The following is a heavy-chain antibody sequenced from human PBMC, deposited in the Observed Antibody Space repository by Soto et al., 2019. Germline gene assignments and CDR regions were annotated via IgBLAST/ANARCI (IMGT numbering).Heavy chain of an antibody. CDR2: TSYDGSNK. CDR1: GFTFGSYV. J-gene: IGHJ1*01. V-gene: IGHV3-33*05. D-gene: IGHD3-16*01. CDR3: ARWGTTGGLDV. Sequence: VQLVESGGGVVQPGTSLRLSCVGSGFTFGSYVIHWVRQAPGKGLEWVALTSYDGSNKDYGDSVKGRFTISRDNSRNTVDLQMDSLRREDTALYYCARWGTTGGLDVWGQGTLVSVSS.